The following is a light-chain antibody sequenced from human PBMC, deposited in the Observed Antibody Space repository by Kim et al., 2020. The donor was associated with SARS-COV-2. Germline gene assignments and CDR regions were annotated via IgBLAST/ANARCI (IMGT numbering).Light chain of an antibody. V-gene: IGLV3-19*01. CDR3: NSRDSNDNVV. J-gene: IGLJ2*01. CDR1: GLRSYY. CDR2: GKN. Sequence: SSELTQDPAVSVALGQTVRITCQGDGLRSYYATWYQQKPGQAPILVIYGKNNRPSGIPDRFSGSSSGNTASLTITGTQAGDEADYYCNSRDSNDNVVFGG.